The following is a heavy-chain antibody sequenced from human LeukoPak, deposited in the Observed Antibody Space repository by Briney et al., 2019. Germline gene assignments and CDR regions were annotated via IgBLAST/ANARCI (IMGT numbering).Heavy chain of an antibody. CDR1: GGSINSGSHY. CDR2: IYTGGST. CDR3: ARGYYYGMDV. V-gene: IGHV4-61*02. Sequence: PSETLSLTCTVSGGSINSGSHYWSWIRQPAGKGLEWIGRIYTGGSTNYNPSLKSRVTISVDTSKNQFSLKLSSVTAADTAVYYCARGYYYGMDVWGKGTTVTVSS. J-gene: IGHJ6*04.